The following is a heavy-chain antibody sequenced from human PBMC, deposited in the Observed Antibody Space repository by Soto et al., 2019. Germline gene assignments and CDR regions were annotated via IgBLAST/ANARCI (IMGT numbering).Heavy chain of an antibody. V-gene: IGHV4-59*01. CDR3: ARTTYLRYSSSWYGFDY. Sequence: SETLSLTCTVSGGSISTYYWSWIRQPPGKGLEWIGLIYYSGSTSYNTSLKGRVTISLDTSKTQFSLKLSSVTAADTAMYYCARTTYLRYSSSWYGFDYWGQGTLVTVSS. D-gene: IGHD6-13*01. CDR1: GGSISTYY. J-gene: IGHJ4*02. CDR2: IYYSGST.